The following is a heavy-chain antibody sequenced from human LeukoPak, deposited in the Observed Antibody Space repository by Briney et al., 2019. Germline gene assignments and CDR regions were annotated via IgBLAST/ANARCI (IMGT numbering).Heavy chain of an antibody. D-gene: IGHD2-21*01. V-gene: IGHV3-48*01. Sequence: PGGSLILSCAASGFTFRNYGMSWVRQAPGKGLEWVSSINNNSDNTYYADSVKGRFTISRDNAKNSLYLQMNSLRAEDTAVYYCARWGDYDCWGQGTLVTVSS. CDR1: GFTFRNYG. CDR3: ARWGDYDC. CDR2: INNNSDNT. J-gene: IGHJ4*02.